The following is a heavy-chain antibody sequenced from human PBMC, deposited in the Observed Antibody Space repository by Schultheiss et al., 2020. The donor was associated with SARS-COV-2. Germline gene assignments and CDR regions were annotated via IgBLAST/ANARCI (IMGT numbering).Heavy chain of an antibody. CDR2: IIPIFGTA. D-gene: IGHD3-10*01. CDR1: GGTFSSYA. J-gene: IGHJ4*02. Sequence: SVKVSCKASGGTFSSYAISWVRQAPGQGLEWMGGIIPIFGTANYAQKFQGRVTITADESTSTAYMELSSLRSEDTAVYYCARRQYYYGSGSYSYYFDYWGQGTLVTVSS. V-gene: IGHV1-69*13. CDR3: ARRQYYYGSGSYSYYFDY.